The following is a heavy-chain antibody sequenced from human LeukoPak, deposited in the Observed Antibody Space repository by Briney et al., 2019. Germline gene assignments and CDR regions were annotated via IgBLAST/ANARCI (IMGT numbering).Heavy chain of an antibody. D-gene: IGHD4-17*01. CDR1: GGSISSGSW. J-gene: IGHJ4*02. CDR3: ARGGDYRFDY. V-gene: IGHV4-4*02. Sequence: PSETLSLTCAVSGGSISSGSWWGWIRQPPGKGLEWIGEIHHSGSTNYNPSLKSRVTLSVDKSKNQLSLRLTSVTAADTAVYYCARGGDYRFDYWGRGTLVTVSS. CDR2: IHHSGST.